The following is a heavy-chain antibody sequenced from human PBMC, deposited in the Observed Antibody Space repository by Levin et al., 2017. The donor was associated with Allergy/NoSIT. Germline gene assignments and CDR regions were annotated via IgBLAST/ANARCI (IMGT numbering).Heavy chain of an antibody. D-gene: IGHD1/OR15-1a*01. CDR3: AKKQGGTSGFSFDV. J-gene: IGHJ3*01. V-gene: IGHV3-23*01. Sequence: PGGSLRLSCAVSGFTISEYAMAWVRQAPGKGLEWVSVITGGGFNTYYGDSVKGRFTVSSDDSKDTLFLELNSLGGEDAAVYYCAKKQGGTSGFSFDVWGQGTMVTVSS. CDR1: GFTISEYA. CDR2: ITGGGFNT.